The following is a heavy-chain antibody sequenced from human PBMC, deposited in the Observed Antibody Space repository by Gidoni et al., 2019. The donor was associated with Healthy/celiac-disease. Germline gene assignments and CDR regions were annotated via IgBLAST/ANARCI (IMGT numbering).Heavy chain of an antibody. J-gene: IGHJ6*02. Sequence: QAPGKGLEWVGRIKSKTDGGTTDYAAPVKGRFTISRDDSKNTLYLQMNSLKAEDTAVYYCTTQKKRSYWYYYGMDVWGQGTTVTVSS. CDR2: IKSKTDGGTT. CDR3: TTQKKRSYWYYYGMDV. D-gene: IGHD3-10*01. V-gene: IGHV3-15*07.